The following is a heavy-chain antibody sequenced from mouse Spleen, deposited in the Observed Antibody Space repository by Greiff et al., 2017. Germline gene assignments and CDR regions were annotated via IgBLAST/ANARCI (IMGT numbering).Heavy chain of an antibody. CDR3: ARDGTWFAY. CDR1: GYAFSSSW. Sequence: VQLKESGPELVKPGASVKISCKASGYAFSSSWMNWVKQRPGKGLEWIGRIYPGDGDTNYNGKFKGKATLTADKSSSTAYMQLSSLTSEDSAVYFCARDGTWFAYWGQGTLVTVSA. J-gene: IGHJ3*01. D-gene: IGHD4-1*01. V-gene: IGHV1-82*01. CDR2: IYPGDGDT.